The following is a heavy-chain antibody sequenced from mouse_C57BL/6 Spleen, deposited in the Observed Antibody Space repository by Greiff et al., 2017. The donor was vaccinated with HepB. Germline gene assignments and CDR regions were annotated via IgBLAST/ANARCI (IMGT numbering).Heavy chain of an antibody. CDR2: IFPGSGST. D-gene: IGHD2-1*01. CDR1: GYTFTDYY. CDR3: AREGGNYVEVVDY. V-gene: IGHV1-75*01. Sequence: VKLMESGPELVKPGASVKISCKASGYTFTDYYINWVKQRPGQGLEWIGWIFPGSGSTYYNEKFKGKATLTVDKSSSTAYMLLSSLTSEDSAVYFCAREGGNYVEVVDYWGQGTTLTVSS. J-gene: IGHJ2*01.